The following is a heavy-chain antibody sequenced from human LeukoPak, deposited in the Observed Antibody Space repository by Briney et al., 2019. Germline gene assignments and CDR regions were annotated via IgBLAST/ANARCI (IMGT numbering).Heavy chain of an antibody. CDR3: ARYPSSSWPYGMDV. CDR2: IKQDGSEK. V-gene: IGHV3-7*01. J-gene: IGHJ6*02. CDR1: GFTFSSYS. Sequence: GGSLRLSCAASGFTFSSYSMNWVRQAPGKGLEWVANIKQDGSEKYYVDSVKGRFTISRDNAKNSLYLQMNSLRAEDTAVYYCARYPSSSWPYGMDVWGQGTTVTVSS. D-gene: IGHD6-13*01.